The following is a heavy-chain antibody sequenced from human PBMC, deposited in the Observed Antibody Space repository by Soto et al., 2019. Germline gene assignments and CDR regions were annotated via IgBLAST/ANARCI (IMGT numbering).Heavy chain of an antibody. CDR3: ARAMGRDFWSGFLPPIPYYFDY. CDR1: GGSISSYY. J-gene: IGHJ4*02. Sequence: PSATLSLTCTVSGGSISSYYWSWIRQPPGKGLEWIGYIYYSGSTNYNPSLKSRVTISVDTSKNQFSLKLSSVTAADTAVYYCARAMGRDFWSGFLPPIPYYFDYWGQGTLVTVSS. V-gene: IGHV4-59*01. CDR2: IYYSGST. D-gene: IGHD3-3*01.